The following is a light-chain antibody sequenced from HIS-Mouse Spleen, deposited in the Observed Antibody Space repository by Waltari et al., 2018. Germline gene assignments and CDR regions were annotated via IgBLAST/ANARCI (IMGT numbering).Light chain of an antibody. Sequence: SYVLTQPPSVSVAPGKTARITCGGNNIGSKSVHWYQQKPGQAPGLVVYDDSDRPSGIPGRVSGANSGNTATLTISGVEAGDEADYYCQVWDSSSDHVVFGGGTKLTVL. CDR1: NIGSKS. V-gene: IGLV3-21*03. CDR3: QVWDSSSDHVV. J-gene: IGLJ2*01. CDR2: DDS.